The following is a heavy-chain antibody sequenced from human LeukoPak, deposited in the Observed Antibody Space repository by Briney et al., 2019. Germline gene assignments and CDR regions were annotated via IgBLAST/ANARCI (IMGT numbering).Heavy chain of an antibody. J-gene: IGHJ5*02. Sequence: PGGSLRLSCAASGFTFSSYWMRWVRQTPGKGLMWVSRIESDGSTIYADSVKDRFTISRDNGKNTVYLQMNSLRVDDTAMYYCARAVTYFYGSVTYDWFDPWGQGTLVTVSS. CDR1: GFTFSSYW. V-gene: IGHV3-74*01. CDR3: ARAVTYFYGSVTYDWFDP. CDR2: IESDGST. D-gene: IGHD3-10*01.